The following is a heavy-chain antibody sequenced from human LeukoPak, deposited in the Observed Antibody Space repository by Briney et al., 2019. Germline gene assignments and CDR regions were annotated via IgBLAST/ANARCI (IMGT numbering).Heavy chain of an antibody. V-gene: IGHV1-69*06. Sequence: ASVKVSCKASGGTFSSYAISWVRQAPGQRIEWMGGIIPIFGTANYAQKFQGRVTMTEDTSTDTAYMELSSLRSEDTAVYYCATGRMNYYDSSGYYSGPDYWGQGTLVTVSS. CDR2: IIPIFGTA. J-gene: IGHJ4*02. D-gene: IGHD3-22*01. CDR3: ATGRMNYYDSSGYYSGPDY. CDR1: GGTFSSYA.